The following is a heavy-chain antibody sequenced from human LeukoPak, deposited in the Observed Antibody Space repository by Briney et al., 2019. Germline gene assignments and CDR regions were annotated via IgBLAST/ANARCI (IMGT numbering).Heavy chain of an antibody. J-gene: IGHJ4*02. V-gene: IGHV3-66*01. D-gene: IGHD1-14*01. CDR2: IYSGGST. CDR1: GFTFSSYG. Sequence: GGSLRLSCAASGFTFSSYGMSWVRQAPGKGLEWVSVIYSGGSTYYADSVKGRFTISRDNSKNTLYLQMNSLRAEDTAVYYCARRGTAPSGYIDYWGQGTLVTVSS. CDR3: ARRGTAPSGYIDY.